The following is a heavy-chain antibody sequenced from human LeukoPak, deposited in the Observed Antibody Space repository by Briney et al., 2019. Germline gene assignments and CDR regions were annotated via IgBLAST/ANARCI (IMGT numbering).Heavy chain of an antibody. CDR3: AKDPYSSSLVPRYMDV. CDR1: GFTFSSYA. J-gene: IGHJ6*03. V-gene: IGHV3-23*01. D-gene: IGHD6-13*01. Sequence: PGGSLRLSCAASGFTFSSYAMSWVRQAPGKGLEWVSAISGSSGSTYYADSVKGRFTISRDNSKNTLYLQMNSLRADDTAVYYCAKDPYSSSLVPRYMDVWGKGTTVTVSS. CDR2: ISGSSGST.